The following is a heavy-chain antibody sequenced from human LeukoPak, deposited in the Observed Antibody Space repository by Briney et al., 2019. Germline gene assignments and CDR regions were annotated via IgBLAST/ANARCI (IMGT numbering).Heavy chain of an antibody. Sequence: SETLSLTCTVSGGSISSGSYYWSWIRQPAGKGLEWIGRIYTSGSTNYNPSLKSRVTISVDTSKNQFSLKLSSVTAADTAVYYCARGRSSMVRGYYYYYMDVWGKGTTVTISS. CDR1: GGSISSGSYY. D-gene: IGHD3-10*01. CDR2: IYTSGST. CDR3: ARGRSSMVRGYYYYYMDV. V-gene: IGHV4-61*02. J-gene: IGHJ6*03.